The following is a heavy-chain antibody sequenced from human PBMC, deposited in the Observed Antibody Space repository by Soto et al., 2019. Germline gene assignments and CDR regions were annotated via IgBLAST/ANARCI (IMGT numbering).Heavy chain of an antibody. Sequence: PGGSLRLSCVASGFTFSNYWMTWVRQAPGKGPEWVANINQDGSERTHVDSVKGRFTVSRDNAKNSLYLEMNRLRAEDTAVYYCARGDIVVVVAAGGMDVWGQGTTVTVSS. CDR3: ARGDIVVVVAAGGMDV. J-gene: IGHJ6*02. D-gene: IGHD2-15*01. V-gene: IGHV3-7*01. CDR2: INQDGSER. CDR1: GFTFSNYW.